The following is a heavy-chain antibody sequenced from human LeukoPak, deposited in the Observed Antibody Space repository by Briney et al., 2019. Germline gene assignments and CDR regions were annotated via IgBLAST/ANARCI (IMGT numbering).Heavy chain of an antibody. J-gene: IGHJ4*02. V-gene: IGHV1-69*04. D-gene: IGHD1-26*01. CDR1: GGTFSSNA. CDR3: ARDPVGGPDY. CDR2: IIPILGIA. Sequence: SVKVSCKASGGTFSSNAISCVRQAPGQGLEWMGRIIPILGIANYAQKFQGRVTITADKSTSTAYMELSSLRSEDTAVYYCARDPVGGPDYWGQGTLVIVSS.